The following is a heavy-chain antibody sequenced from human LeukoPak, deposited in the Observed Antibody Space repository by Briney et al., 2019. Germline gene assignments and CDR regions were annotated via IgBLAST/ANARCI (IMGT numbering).Heavy chain of an antibody. D-gene: IGHD6-13*01. CDR3: ARGTSISSHPPCDY. J-gene: IGHJ4*02. Sequence: GRSLRLSCAASGFTFDDYGMSWVRQAPGKGLEWVSGINWNGGSTGYADSVKGRFTISRDNAKNSLYLQMNSLRAEDTALYYCARGTSISSHPPCDYWGQGTLVTVSS. CDR1: GFTFDDYG. V-gene: IGHV3-20*04. CDR2: INWNGGST.